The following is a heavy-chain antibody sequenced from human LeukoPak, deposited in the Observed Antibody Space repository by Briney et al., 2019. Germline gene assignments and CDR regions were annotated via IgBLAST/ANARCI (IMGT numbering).Heavy chain of an antibody. V-gene: IGHV3-21*05. CDR3: ARVVSVSFDY. Sequence: PGGSLRLSCAASGFTFSSHAMNWVRQAPGKGLEWVSYISSSSSYTNYADSVKGRFTISRDNAKNSLYLQMNSLRAEDTAVYYCARVVSVSFDYWGQGTLVTVSS. D-gene: IGHD1-14*01. CDR1: GFTFSSHA. J-gene: IGHJ4*02. CDR2: ISSSSSYT.